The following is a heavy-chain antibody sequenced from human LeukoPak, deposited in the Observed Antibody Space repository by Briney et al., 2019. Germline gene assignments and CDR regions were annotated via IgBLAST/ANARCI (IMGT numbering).Heavy chain of an antibody. V-gene: IGHV3-21*01. CDR3: AREIGGGLGPGY. CDR2: ISSSSSYI. Sequence: GGSLRLSCAASGFTFSSYSMNLVRQAPGKGLEWVSSISSSSSYIYYADSVKGRFTISRDNAKNSLYLQMNSLRAADTAVYYCAREIGGGLGPGYWGQGTLVTVSS. CDR1: GFTFSSYS. J-gene: IGHJ4*02. D-gene: IGHD2-15*01.